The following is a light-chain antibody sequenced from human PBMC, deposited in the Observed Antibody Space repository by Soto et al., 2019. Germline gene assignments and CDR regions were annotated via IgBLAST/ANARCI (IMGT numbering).Light chain of an antibody. CDR2: DSS. V-gene: IGKV3-11*01. J-gene: IGKJ4*01. CDR3: QQRNDGPLT. Sequence: EIVLTQSPATLPLSPGEIATLSCRASQSVGSSLAWYQQKPGQAPRLLINDSSNRATGIPARFSGSGYGTDFTLTISSLEPEDFAVYYCQQRNDGPLTFGGGKKGEIK. CDR1: QSVGSS.